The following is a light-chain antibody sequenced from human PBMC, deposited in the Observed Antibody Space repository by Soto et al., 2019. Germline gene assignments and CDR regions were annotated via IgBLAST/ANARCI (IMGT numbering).Light chain of an antibody. CDR2: AGS. Sequence: DIVMTQSPLSLPVTPGEPAAISFRTSQSLLHSNGYNYLDWYLHKPGQSPHLLFYAGSTRASGVAERFSGSESCTVFTLNISRVQDEDVGTYFCKQAVQTLRNFGPGTPLEIK. CDR1: QSLLHSNGYNY. V-gene: IGKV2-28*01. CDR3: KQAVQTLRN. J-gene: IGKJ2*01.